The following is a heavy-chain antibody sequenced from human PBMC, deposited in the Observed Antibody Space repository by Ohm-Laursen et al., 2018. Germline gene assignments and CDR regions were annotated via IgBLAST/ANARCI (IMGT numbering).Heavy chain of an antibody. CDR1: GFAFSSYE. CDR2: ISSSGSTI. D-gene: IGHD6-6*01. V-gene: IGHV3-48*03. Sequence: SLRLSCTASGFAFSSYEMNWVRQAPGKGLEWVSYISSSGSTIYYADSVKGRFTISRDNAKNSLYLQMNSLRAEDTAVYYCARGSPARPVYFEYWGQGTLVTVSS. J-gene: IGHJ4*02. CDR3: ARGSPARPVYFEY.